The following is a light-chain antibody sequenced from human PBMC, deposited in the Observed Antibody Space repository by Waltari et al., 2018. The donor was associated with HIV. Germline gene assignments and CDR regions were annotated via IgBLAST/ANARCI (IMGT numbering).Light chain of an antibody. Sequence: QSALTQPPSVSGSPGQSVTISCTGTSSDVGSYNRVSWYQQHPGKAPKLMIYEGSKRPSGVPNRFSGSKSGNTASLTISGLQAEDEADYYCCSYAGSSTSWVFGGGTKLTVL. CDR3: CSYAGSSTSWV. CDR2: EGS. CDR1: SSDVGSYNR. J-gene: IGLJ3*02. V-gene: IGLV2-23*01.